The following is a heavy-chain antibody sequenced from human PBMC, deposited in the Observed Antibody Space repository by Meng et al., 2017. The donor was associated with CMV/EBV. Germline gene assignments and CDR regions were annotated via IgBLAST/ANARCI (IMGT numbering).Heavy chain of an antibody. J-gene: IGHJ3*02. CDR2: INPNSGGT. CDR3: ARVYQLLSAFDI. D-gene: IGHD2-2*01. CDR1: GYTFTGYY. Sequence: ASVKVSCKASGYTFTGYYMHWVRQAPRQGLEWMGWINPNSGGTNYAQKFQGRVTMTRDTSISTAYMELSRLRSDDTAVYYCARVYQLLSAFDIWGQGTMVTVSS. V-gene: IGHV1-2*02.